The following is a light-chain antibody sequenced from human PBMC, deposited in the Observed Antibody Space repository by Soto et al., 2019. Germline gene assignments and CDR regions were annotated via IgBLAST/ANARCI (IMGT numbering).Light chain of an antibody. Sequence: DIQMTQSPSSLSASVGDRVTITCRASQDITKYLGWFQQKPGKAPKSLIYEASNLQSGVPSRFSGSGSGTDFTLTISSLQPEDFATYYCQQYHTYPRTFGPGTKVHIK. V-gene: IGKV1-16*01. CDR3: QQYHTYPRT. J-gene: IGKJ3*01. CDR2: EAS. CDR1: QDITKY.